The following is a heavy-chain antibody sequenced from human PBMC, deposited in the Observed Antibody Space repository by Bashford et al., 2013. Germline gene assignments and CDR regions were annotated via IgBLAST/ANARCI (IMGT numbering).Heavy chain of an antibody. CDR3: ATSRTFDY. CDR2: INSDGSST. Sequence: VRQAPGKGLVWVSRINSDGSSTSYADSVKGRFTISRDNAKNTLYLQMNSLRVEDTAVYYCATSRTFDYWGQGTLVTVSS. V-gene: IGHV3-74*01. J-gene: IGHJ4*02.